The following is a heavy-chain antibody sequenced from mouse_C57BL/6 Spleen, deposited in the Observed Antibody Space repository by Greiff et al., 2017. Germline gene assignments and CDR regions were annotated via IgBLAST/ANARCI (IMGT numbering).Heavy chain of an antibody. CDR1: GFTFSDYG. J-gene: IGHJ1*03. CDR3: ARTHCESRYFDD. Sequence: DVQLVESGGGLVKPGGSLKLSCAASGFTFSDYGMHWVRQAPEKGLEWVAYISSGSSTIYYADTVKGRIAISRDNAKNTLFLQRTSLRSEDTSMLCCARTHCESRYFDDWGTGTTVTVSS. CDR2: ISSGSSTI. V-gene: IGHV5-17*01.